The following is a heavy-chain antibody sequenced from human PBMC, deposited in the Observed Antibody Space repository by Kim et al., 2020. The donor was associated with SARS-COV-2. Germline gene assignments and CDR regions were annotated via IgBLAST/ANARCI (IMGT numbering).Heavy chain of an antibody. J-gene: IGHJ3*02. V-gene: IGHV1-46*01. D-gene: IGHD6-19*01. CDR3: ARPRSGWFDAFDI. Sequence: YAQKVTGHGPMTRDTSTSPVYMELSSLRSEDTAVYYCARPRSGWFDAFDIWGQGTMVTVSS.